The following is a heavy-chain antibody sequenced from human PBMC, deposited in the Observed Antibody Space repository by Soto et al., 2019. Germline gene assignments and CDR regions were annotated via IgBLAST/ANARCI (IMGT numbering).Heavy chain of an antibody. D-gene: IGHD3-10*01. CDR3: ARARGGYFDY. CDR1: GGSISSSSYY. V-gene: IGHV4-61*01. CDR2: IYYSGST. J-gene: IGHJ4*02. Sequence: SETLSLTCTVSGGSISSSSYYWTWIRQPPGTGLEWIGYIYYSGSTNYNPSLKSRVTISGDTPKNQFSLKLSSVTAADTAVYYCARARGGYFDYWGEGTLVTVSS.